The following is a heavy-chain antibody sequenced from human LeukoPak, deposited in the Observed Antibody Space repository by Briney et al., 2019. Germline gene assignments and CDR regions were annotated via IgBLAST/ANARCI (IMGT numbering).Heavy chain of an antibody. CDR1: GFTFSSYA. V-gene: IGHV3-23*01. J-gene: IGHJ3*02. Sequence: GGSLRLSCAASGFTFSSYAMSWVRQAPGKGLEWVSAISGSGGSTYYADSVKSRFTISRDNSKNTLYLQMNSLRAEDTAVYYCAKEYCSGGSCYLSRDAFDIWGQGTMVTVSS. CDR2: ISGSGGST. CDR3: AKEYCSGGSCYLSRDAFDI. D-gene: IGHD2-15*01.